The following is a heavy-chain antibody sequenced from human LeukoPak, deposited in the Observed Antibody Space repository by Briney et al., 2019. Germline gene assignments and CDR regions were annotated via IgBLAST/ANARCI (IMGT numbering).Heavy chain of an antibody. Sequence: PSETLSLTCTVSGGSISSYYWSWIRQPAGKGLEWIGRTYTSGTTDCNPSLKSRVTMSVDTSKNQFSLTLSSVTAADTAVYYCARDSRRGGNYFLLDYRGQGTLVTVSS. CDR3: ARDSRRGGNYFLLDY. V-gene: IGHV4-4*07. J-gene: IGHJ4*02. D-gene: IGHD2/OR15-2a*01. CDR2: TYTSGTT. CDR1: GGSISSYY.